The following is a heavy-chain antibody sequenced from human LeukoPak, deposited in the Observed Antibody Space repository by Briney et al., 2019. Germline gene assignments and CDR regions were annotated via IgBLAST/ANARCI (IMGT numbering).Heavy chain of an antibody. CDR1: GGTYSSYT. V-gene: IGHV1-69*02. CDR2: IIPILGIA. CDR3: ASSGGVTISLGS. J-gene: IGHJ5*02. Sequence: SVKVSCKASGGTYSSYTIRWVRQAPGQGLEWMGRIIPILGIANYAQKFQGRVTITADKSTSTAYMELSSLRSEDTAVYYCASSGGVTISLGSWGEGTLVTGSS. D-gene: IGHD3-3*01.